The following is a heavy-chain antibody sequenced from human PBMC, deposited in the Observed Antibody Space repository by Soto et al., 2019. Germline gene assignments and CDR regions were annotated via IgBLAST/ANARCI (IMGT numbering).Heavy chain of an antibody. D-gene: IGHD2-8*01. CDR2: TYYRSKWYN. J-gene: IGHJ5*01. V-gene: IGHV6-1*01. CDR1: GDSVSTNSAT. Sequence: PSQTLSLTCVISGDSVSTNSATWGWIRQSPSRGLEWLGRTYYRSKWYNDYAVSVKGRITINPDTSNNQLSLQLNSVTPDDTAVYYCARLIGNSWLDSWGQGTLVTVSS. CDR3: ARLIGNSWLDS.